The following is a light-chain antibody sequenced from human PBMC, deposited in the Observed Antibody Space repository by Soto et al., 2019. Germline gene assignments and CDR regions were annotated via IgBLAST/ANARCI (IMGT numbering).Light chain of an antibody. CDR2: GAS. CDR1: QSVSSN. Sequence: EIVMTQSPATQSVSPGERATLSCRASQSVSSNLAWYQQKPGQAPRLLIYGASTRATGIPARFSGSGSGTEFTLTISSLQSEDFAVYYCQQYNNWPFPSWTFGQGTKVEIK. J-gene: IGKJ1*01. CDR3: QQYNNWPFPSWT. V-gene: IGKV3-15*01.